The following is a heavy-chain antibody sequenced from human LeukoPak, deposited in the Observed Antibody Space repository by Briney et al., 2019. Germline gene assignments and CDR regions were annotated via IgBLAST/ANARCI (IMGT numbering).Heavy chain of an antibody. Sequence: SETLSLTCAVYGGSFSGYYWSWVRQPPEKGLEWIGEINHSGSTNYNPSLKSRVTISVDTSKNQFSLKLSSVTAADTAVYYCARGYFSSWYINWFDPWGQGTLVTVSS. CDR2: INHSGST. J-gene: IGHJ5*02. CDR1: GGSFSGYY. CDR3: ARGYFSSWYINWFDP. V-gene: IGHV4-34*01. D-gene: IGHD6-13*01.